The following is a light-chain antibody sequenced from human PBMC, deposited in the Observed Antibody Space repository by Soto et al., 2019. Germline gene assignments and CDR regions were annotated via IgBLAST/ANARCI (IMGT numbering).Light chain of an antibody. J-gene: IGLJ2*01. CDR1: GSDVGAYKY. V-gene: IGLV2-14*03. CDR2: DVS. CDR3: SSYTSSSTVV. Sequence: QSALTQPASVSGSPGQSITISCPGTGSDVGAYKYVSWYQQHPDRAPKLIIYDVSYRPSGISNRFSGSKSGNTASLTISGLQAEDEADYFCSSYTSSSTVVFGGGTNVTVL.